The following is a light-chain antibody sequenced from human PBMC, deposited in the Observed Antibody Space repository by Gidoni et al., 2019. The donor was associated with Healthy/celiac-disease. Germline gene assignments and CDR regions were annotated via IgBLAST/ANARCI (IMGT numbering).Light chain of an antibody. CDR1: QSVSSSY. V-gene: IGKV3-20*01. J-gene: IGKJ2*01. CDR3: QQYGSSPPT. Sequence: DIVLTQSPGTLSLSPGERATLSCRASQSVSSSYLAWYQQKPGQAPRLLIYGASSRATGIPDRFSGSGSGTAFTLTISRLEPEDFAVYYCQQYGSSPPTFGQGTKLEIK. CDR2: GAS.